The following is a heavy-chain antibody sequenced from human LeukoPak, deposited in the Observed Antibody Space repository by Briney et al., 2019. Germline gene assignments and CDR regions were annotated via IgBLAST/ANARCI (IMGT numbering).Heavy chain of an antibody. CDR1: GYTFTSYA. V-gene: IGHV1-3*01. Sequence: ASVKVSCKASGYTFTSYAMRWVRQAPGQRLEWMGWINAGNGNTKYSQKFQGRVTITRDTSASTAYMELSSLRSEDTAVYYCARDLTDYGALFGYWGQGTLVTVSS. J-gene: IGHJ4*02. CDR3: ARDLTDYGALFGY. D-gene: IGHD4-17*01. CDR2: INAGNGNT.